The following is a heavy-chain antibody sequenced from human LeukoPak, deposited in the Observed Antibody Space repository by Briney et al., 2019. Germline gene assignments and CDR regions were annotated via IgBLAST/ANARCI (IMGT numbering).Heavy chain of an antibody. CDR1: GGSISSGGHY. V-gene: IGHV4-31*03. CDR3: ASAYGGKGANLDY. D-gene: IGHD4-23*01. CDR2: IYYSGST. Sequence: PSETLSLTCTVSGGSISSGGHYWSWIRQHPGKGLEWIGYIYYSGSTYCNPSLKSRVTISVDTSKNQFSLKLSSVTAADTAVYYCASAYGGKGANLDYWGQGTLVTVSS. J-gene: IGHJ4*02.